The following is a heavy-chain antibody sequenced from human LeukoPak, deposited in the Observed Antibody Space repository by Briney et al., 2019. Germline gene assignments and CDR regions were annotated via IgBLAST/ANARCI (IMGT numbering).Heavy chain of an antibody. V-gene: IGHV4-39*01. CDR3: ARPSTGDYFDY. CDR2: IYYSGST. J-gene: IGHJ4*02. Sequence: SETLSLTCTVSGGSISSSSYYWGWIRQPPEKGLEWIGSIYYSGSTYYNPSLKSRVTISVDTSKNQFSLKLSSVTAADTAVYYCARPSTGDYFDYWGQGTLVTVSS. CDR1: GGSISSSSYY. D-gene: IGHD7-27*01.